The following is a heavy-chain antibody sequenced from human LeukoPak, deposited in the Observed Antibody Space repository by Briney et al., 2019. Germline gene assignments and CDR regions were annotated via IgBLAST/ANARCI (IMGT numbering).Heavy chain of an antibody. D-gene: IGHD3-3*01. V-gene: IGHV4-34*01. CDR3: AMANYDFWSGYYSTVNWFDP. CDR2: INHSGST. CDR1: GGSFSGYY. J-gene: IGHJ5*02. Sequence: TSETLSLTCAVYGGSFSGYYWSWIRQPPGKGLEWIGEINHSGSTNYNPSLKSRVTISVDTSKNQFFLKLSSVTAADTAVYYCAMANYDFWSGYYSTVNWFDPWGQGTLVTVSS.